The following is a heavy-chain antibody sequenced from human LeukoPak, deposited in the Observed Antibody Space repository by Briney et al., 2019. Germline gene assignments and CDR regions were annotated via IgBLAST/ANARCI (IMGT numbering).Heavy chain of an antibody. V-gene: IGHV3-53*01. Sequence: PGGSLRLSCAASGFTVSSNYMSWVRQAPGKGLEWVSVIYSGGSTYYADSVKGRFTISRDNSKNTLYLQMNSLRAEDTAVYYCARDRPQLVQRLLYYYYGMDVWGQGTTVTVSS. CDR3: ARDRPQLVQRLLYYYYGMDV. D-gene: IGHD6-13*01. J-gene: IGHJ6*02. CDR2: IYSGGST. CDR1: GFTVSSNY.